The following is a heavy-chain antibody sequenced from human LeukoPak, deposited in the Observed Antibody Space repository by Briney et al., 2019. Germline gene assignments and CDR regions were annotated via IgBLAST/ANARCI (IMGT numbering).Heavy chain of an antibody. Sequence: KSSETLSLTCTVSGGSVSGYYWSSIRQFAGKGLEWIGRIHSTGSTNYNPSLQSRVTMSVDTSKNQFYLKLTSVTAADTAVYYCAREHPVAIAPDHWGQGTLVTVSS. J-gene: IGHJ4*02. CDR3: AREHPVAIAPDH. CDR2: IHSTGST. CDR1: GGSVSGYY. V-gene: IGHV4-4*07. D-gene: IGHD5-12*01.